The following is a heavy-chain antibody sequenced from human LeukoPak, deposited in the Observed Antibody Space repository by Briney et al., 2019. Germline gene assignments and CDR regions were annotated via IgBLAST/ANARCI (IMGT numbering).Heavy chain of an antibody. J-gene: IGHJ6*03. CDR3: AREGLTTVTYFFGYYMDV. CDR1: GFTFSSYA. D-gene: IGHD4-11*01. Sequence: PGRSLRLSCAASGFTFSSYAMHWVRQAPGKGLEWVAVISYDGSNKYYADSVKGRFTISRDNSKNTLYLRMNSLRAEDTAVYYCAREGLTTVTYFFGYYMDVWGKGTTVTVSS. CDR2: ISYDGSNK. V-gene: IGHV3-30*04.